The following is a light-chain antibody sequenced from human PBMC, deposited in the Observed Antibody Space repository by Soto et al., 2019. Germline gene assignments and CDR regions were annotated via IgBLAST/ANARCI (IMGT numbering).Light chain of an antibody. J-gene: IGKJ2*01. CDR3: QPSYSTTYT. V-gene: IGKV1-39*01. CDR1: QSMSSN. Sequence: DIQMTQSPSSLSASVVDRVTITCRASQSMSSNLNWYQQKAGKAPKVLIYDASSLQTGVPSRFSGSGSGTDFTLTISSLQPEDFATYYCQPSYSTTYTFGQGTKLEIK. CDR2: DAS.